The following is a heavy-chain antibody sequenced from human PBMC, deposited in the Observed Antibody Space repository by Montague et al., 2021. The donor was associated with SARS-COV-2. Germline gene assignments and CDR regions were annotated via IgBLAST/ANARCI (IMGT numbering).Heavy chain of an antibody. CDR3: ARAYITMIVVVSAFDI. J-gene: IGHJ3*02. V-gene: IGHV4-31*03. D-gene: IGHD3-22*01. CDR2: PSSGGST. Sequence: TLSLTCTVALHCRSRGTQARIWRAHLSTQVTKWIRLPSSGGSTYYNPSLKSRVTISVDTSKNQFSLKLSSVTAADTAVYYCARAYITMIVVVSAFDIWGQGTMVTGSS. CDR1: LHCRSRGTQA.